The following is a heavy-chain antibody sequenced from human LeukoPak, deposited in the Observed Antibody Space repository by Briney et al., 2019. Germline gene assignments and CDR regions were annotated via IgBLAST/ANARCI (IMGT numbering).Heavy chain of an antibody. J-gene: IGHJ6*02. D-gene: IGHD3-3*01. Sequence: SETLSLTCTVSGGSISSYYWSWIRQPPGKGLEWIGYIYYSGSTNYNPSLKSRVTISVDTSKNQFSLKLSSVTAADTAVYYCARTRYDFWSGYYRSPCYGMDVWGQGTTVTVSS. CDR2: IYYSGST. V-gene: IGHV4-59*12. CDR3: ARTRYDFWSGYYRSPCYGMDV. CDR1: GGSISSYY.